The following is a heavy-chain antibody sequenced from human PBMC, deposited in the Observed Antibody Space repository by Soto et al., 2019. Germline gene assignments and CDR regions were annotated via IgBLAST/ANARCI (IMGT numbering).Heavy chain of an antibody. D-gene: IGHD6-19*01. V-gene: IGHV3-23*01. J-gene: IGHJ4*02. CDR3: AKGGEAVAGPLFDY. CDR1: GFTFSDYA. Sequence: EVQLFESGGGLVQPGGSLRVSCAASGFTFSDYAMTWVRQAPVKGLGWVSVMSGRGGSTYYADSVKGRFTISRDNSKNTLFLQLDGLRAEDTAVYYCAKGGEAVAGPLFDYWGQGTLVTVSS. CDR2: MSGRGGST.